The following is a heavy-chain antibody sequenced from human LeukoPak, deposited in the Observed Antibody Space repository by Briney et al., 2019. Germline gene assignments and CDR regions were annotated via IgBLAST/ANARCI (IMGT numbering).Heavy chain of an antibody. Sequence: PGGSLRLSCAASGFTFSTYGMHWVRQAPGKGLEWVAFIRYDGSNKYYADSVKGRFTISRDSSKNTLYLQMNRLGAEDTAVYYCARGGGGNSDFLTTYTGASPSSDYWGQGALVTVSS. CDR1: GFTFSTYG. D-gene: IGHD3-9*01. CDR2: IRYDGSNK. V-gene: IGHV3-30*02. CDR3: ARGGGGNSDFLTTYTGASPSSDY. J-gene: IGHJ4*02.